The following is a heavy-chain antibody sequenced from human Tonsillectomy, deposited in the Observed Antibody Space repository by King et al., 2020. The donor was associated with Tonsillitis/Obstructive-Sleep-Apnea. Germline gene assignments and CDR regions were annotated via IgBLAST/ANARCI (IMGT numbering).Heavy chain of an antibody. D-gene: IGHD4-17*01. CDR2: INPNSGGT. Sequence: QLVQSGAEVKKPGASVKVSCKASGYTFTDYCMHWVRQAPGQGLEWRGRINPNSGGTNYAQKFQGRVTMTRDTSISTAYMELSRLRSDDTAVYYCARGFVPTENLDYWGQGTLVTVSS. V-gene: IGHV1-2*06. J-gene: IGHJ4*02. CDR1: GYTFTDYC. CDR3: ARGFVPTENLDY.